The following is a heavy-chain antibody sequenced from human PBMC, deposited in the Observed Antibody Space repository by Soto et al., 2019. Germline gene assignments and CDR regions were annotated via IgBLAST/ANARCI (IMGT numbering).Heavy chain of an antibody. CDR3: AREPDYGDYYYYYGMDV. V-gene: IGHV1-69*12. Sequence: QVQLAQSGAEVKKPGSSVKVSCKASGGTFSSYAISWVRQAPGQGLEWMGGIIPIFGTANYAQKFQGRVTSTAXXSXSXXDMELSSLRSEDTAVYYCAREPDYGDYYYYYGMDVWGQGTTVTVSS. D-gene: IGHD4-17*01. J-gene: IGHJ6*02. CDR1: GGTFSSYA. CDR2: IIPIFGTA.